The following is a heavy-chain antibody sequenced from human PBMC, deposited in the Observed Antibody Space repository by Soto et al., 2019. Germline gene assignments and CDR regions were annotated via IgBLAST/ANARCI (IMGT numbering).Heavy chain of an antibody. CDR3: ARDAYSRSSGGGKWFDP. V-gene: IGHV1-69*06. Sequence: QVQLVQSGAEVKKPGSSVKVSCKASGGPFASYTFTWVRQAPGQGLEWVGGIVPIFGTANYAQKFQGRVSITADKSTSTVYLDLRSLTSDDTAVYYCARDAYSRSSGGGKWFDPWGQGTLVTVSS. CDR2: IVPIFGTA. J-gene: IGHJ5*02. D-gene: IGHD6-6*01. CDR1: GGPFASYT.